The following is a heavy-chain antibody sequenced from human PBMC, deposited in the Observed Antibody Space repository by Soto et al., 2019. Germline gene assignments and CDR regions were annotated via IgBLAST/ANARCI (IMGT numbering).Heavy chain of an antibody. CDR1: GFTFSAYV. D-gene: IGHD3-3*01. Sequence: QVQLVESGGGVVQPGTSLRVSCGASGFTFSAYVMHWVRQAPGKGLEWVAAISYDGNSEYYAASVKGRFTVSRDNSKNTVFLQMNPLRVEDTAVYYCARGIIQVVEYWGQGTLVTVSS. CDR2: ISYDGNSE. J-gene: IGHJ4*02. CDR3: ARGIIQVVEY. V-gene: IGHV3-30-3*01.